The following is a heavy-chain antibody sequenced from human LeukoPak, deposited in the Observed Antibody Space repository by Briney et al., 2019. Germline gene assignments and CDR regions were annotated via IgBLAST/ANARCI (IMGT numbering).Heavy chain of an antibody. D-gene: IGHD5-18*01. J-gene: IGHJ6*03. CDR1: GGSISSYY. V-gene: IGHV4-4*07. Sequence: SETLSLTCTVSGGSISSYYRSWIRQPAGKGLEWIGRIYTSGSTNYNPSLKSRVTMSVDTSKNQLSLKLSSVTAADTAVYYCARVSGYSSPYYYYMDVWGKGTTVTVSS. CDR3: ARVSGYSSPYYYYMDV. CDR2: IYTSGST.